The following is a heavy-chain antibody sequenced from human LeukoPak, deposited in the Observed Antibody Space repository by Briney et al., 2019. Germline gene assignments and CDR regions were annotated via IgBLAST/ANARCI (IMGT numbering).Heavy chain of an antibody. CDR1: GFTFSSYW. CDR2: INNDGSNI. J-gene: IGHJ3*02. Sequence: GGSLRLSCAASGFTFSSYWMHWVRQAPGKGLVWVSRINNDGSNIIYADSVKGRFTFSRDNAKNTLYLQMNSLRAEDTAVYYCSKGSAYHAFYILGQGTTVTVSS. V-gene: IGHV3-74*01. CDR3: SKGSAYHAFYI.